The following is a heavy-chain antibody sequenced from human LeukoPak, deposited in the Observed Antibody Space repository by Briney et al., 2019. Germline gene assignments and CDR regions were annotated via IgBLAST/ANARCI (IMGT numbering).Heavy chain of an antibody. V-gene: IGHV4-59*08. CDR1: GGSISSYY. Sequence: KSSETLSLTCTVSGGSISSYYWSWIRQPPGKGLEWIGYIYYSGSTNYNPSLKSRVTISVDTSKNQFSLKLSSVTAADTAVYYCARLGYSSGWYSGYYYYGMNVWGQGTTVTVSS. D-gene: IGHD6-19*01. J-gene: IGHJ6*02. CDR2: IYYSGST. CDR3: ARLGYSSGWYSGYYYYGMNV.